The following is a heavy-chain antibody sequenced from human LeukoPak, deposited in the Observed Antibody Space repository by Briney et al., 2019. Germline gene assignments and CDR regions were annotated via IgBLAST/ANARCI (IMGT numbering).Heavy chain of an antibody. D-gene: IGHD3-22*01. CDR2: INHSGST. CDR3: ARARGYSRAVRARPTDY. CDR1: GGSFSGYY. V-gene: IGHV4-34*01. Sequence: SETLSLTCAVYGGSFSGYYWSWIRQPPGKGLEWIGEINHSGSTNYNPSLKSRVTISVGTSKNQFSLKLSSVTAADTAVYYCARARGYSRAVRARPTDYWGQGTLVTVSS. J-gene: IGHJ4*02.